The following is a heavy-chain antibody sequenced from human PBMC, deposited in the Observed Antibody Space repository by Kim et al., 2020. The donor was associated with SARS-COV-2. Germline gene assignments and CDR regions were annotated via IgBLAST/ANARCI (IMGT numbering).Heavy chain of an antibody. D-gene: IGHD5-18*01. V-gene: IGHV4-34*13. CDR3: ARGSGYSYGYGRAFDY. Sequence: SLKSRVTISVDPSKNQFSLKLSSVPAADTAVYYCARGSGYSYGYGRAFDYWGQGTLVTVSS. J-gene: IGHJ4*02.